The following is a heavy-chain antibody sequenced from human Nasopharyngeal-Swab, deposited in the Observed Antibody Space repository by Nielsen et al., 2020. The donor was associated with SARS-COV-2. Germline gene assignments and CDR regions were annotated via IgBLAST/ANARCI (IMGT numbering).Heavy chain of an antibody. J-gene: IGHJ4*02. Sequence: WVRQAPGHGLEWVGCINPYSGDTKYAQKFQGRVTVTRDTSRSTAYIELSRLRSDDTAVYYCARDYYDNYDSDYWGQGTLVTVSS. V-gene: IGHV1-2*02. D-gene: IGHD3-22*01. CDR3: ARDYYDNYDSDY. CDR2: INPYSGDT.